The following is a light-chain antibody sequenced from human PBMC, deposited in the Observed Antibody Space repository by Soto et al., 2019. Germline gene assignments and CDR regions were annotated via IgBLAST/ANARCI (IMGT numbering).Light chain of an antibody. J-gene: IGKJ5*01. CDR2: YAS. V-gene: IGKV3-15*01. CDR1: QSVSTN. CDR3: QQYNNWPPIT. Sequence: EIMMTQSPATLSVSPGERATLSCRASQSVSTNLAWYQQKPGQAPRLLIYYASTRATGIPARFSGSGSGTEFTLNISSLQSEDFALYYCQQYNNWPPITFGQGTRLEIK.